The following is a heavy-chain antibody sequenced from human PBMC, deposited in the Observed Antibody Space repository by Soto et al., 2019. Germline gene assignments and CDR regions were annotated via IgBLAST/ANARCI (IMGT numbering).Heavy chain of an antibody. CDR1: GGTFSSYA. CDR3: ARDEEANDDFSDRNYYYYGMDV. Sequence: QVQLVQSGAEVKKPGSSVKVSCKASGGTFSSYAISWVRQAPGQGLEWMGGIIPIFGTANYAQKFQGRVTITADESTSTAYMELSSLRSEDTAVYYCARDEEANDDFSDRNYYYYGMDVWGQGTTVTVSS. J-gene: IGHJ6*02. D-gene: IGHD3-3*01. V-gene: IGHV1-69*01. CDR2: IIPIFGTA.